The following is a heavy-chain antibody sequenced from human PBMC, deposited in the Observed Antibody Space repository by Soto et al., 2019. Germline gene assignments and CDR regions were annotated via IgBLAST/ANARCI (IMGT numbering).Heavy chain of an antibody. Sequence: SETLSLTCAVSGGSISSGGYSWSWIRQPPGKGLEWIGYIYHSGSTYYNPSLKSRVTISVDTSKNQFSLKLSSVTAADTAVYYCASGLRPNYYYYYMDVWGKGTTVTVSS. D-gene: IGHD3-3*01. CDR3: ASGLRPNYYYYYMDV. CDR1: GGSISSGGYS. V-gene: IGHV4-30-2*05. CDR2: IYHSGST. J-gene: IGHJ6*03.